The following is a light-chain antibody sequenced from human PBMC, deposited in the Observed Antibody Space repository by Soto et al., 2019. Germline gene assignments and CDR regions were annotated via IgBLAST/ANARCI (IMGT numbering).Light chain of an antibody. Sequence: QSVLTQPASVSGSPGQSITISCTGTINDVGGFNFVSWYQHHPGKAPKLMIYDVNNRPSGVSNRFSGSKSGNTASLTISGLQAEDEADYYCGSYTSSSTYVFATGTKLTVL. CDR2: DVN. J-gene: IGLJ1*01. V-gene: IGLV2-14*03. CDR3: GSYTSSSTYV. CDR1: INDVGGFNF.